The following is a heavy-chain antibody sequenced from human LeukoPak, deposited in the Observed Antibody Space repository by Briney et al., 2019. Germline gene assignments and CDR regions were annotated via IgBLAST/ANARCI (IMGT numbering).Heavy chain of an antibody. CDR1: GFTFSDYY. Sequence: GGSLRLSCAASGFTFSDYYMSWIRQAPGKGLEWVSYISSSGSTTYYADSVKGRSTISRDNARNSLYLQMNSLRAEDTAVYYCARGGYSGYDYDYWGQGTLVTVSS. V-gene: IGHV3-11*01. J-gene: IGHJ4*02. CDR3: ARGGYSGYDYDY. CDR2: ISSSGSTT. D-gene: IGHD5-12*01.